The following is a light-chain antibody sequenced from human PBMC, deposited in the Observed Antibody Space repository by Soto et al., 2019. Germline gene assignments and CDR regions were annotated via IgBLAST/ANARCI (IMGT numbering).Light chain of an antibody. V-gene: IGKV3-11*01. CDR2: DAS. CDR3: QQRRNWPMT. J-gene: IGKJ5*01. CDR1: QSVSNY. Sequence: EIVLTQPPATLSLSPGERATLSCRASQSVSNYLAWYQQKPGQAPRLLIYDASNRATGIPARFSGSGSGTDFTLTISSLEPEDFAVYYCQQRRNWPMTFGQGTRLDIK.